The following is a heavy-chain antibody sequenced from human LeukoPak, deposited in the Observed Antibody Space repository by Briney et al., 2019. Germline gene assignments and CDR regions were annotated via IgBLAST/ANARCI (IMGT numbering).Heavy chain of an antibody. J-gene: IGHJ4*02. Sequence: PGGSLRLSCAASGFTVSTNYMSWARQAPGKGLEWVSVVYSDGKTCYADAVKGRFTISKDNSRNTLYLQMNSLRAEDTAVYYCAKDRYYDNSGNHFESEKWGQGTLVTVSS. CDR2: VYSDGKT. CDR1: GFTVSTNY. V-gene: IGHV3-53*01. D-gene: IGHD3-22*01. CDR3: AKDRYYDNSGNHFESEK.